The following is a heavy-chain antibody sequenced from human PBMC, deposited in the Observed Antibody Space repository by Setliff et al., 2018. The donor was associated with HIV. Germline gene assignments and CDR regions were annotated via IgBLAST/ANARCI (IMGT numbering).Heavy chain of an antibody. J-gene: IGHJ4*02. CDR1: GFIFSDYG. CDR2: ISSGSSYI. CDR3: ARAGVYYDSSGYCIDY. Sequence: GGSLRLSCAAAGFIFSDYGIHWVRQAPGKGLEWVSSISSGSSYIYYAESVKGRFTISRDNAKNSLYLQMNSLRAEDTAVYYCARAGVYYDSSGYCIDYWGQGTLVTVSS. D-gene: IGHD3-22*01. V-gene: IGHV3-21*01.